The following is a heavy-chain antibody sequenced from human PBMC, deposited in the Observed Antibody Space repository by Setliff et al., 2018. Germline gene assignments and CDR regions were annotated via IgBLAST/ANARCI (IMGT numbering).Heavy chain of an antibody. CDR3: ARTLLLSPYYFDY. CDR1: GGSISSYY. D-gene: IGHD2-21*01. V-gene: IGHV4-59*01. J-gene: IGHJ4*02. CDR2: IYYSGST. Sequence: SETLSLTCTVSGGSISSYYWSWIRQPPGKGLEWIGYIYYSGSTNYNPSLKSRVTISVDTSKNQFSLKLSSVTAADTAVYYCARTLLLSPYYFDYWGQGTLVTVSS.